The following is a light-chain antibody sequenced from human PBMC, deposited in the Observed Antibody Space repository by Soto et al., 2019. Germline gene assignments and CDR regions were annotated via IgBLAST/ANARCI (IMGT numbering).Light chain of an antibody. J-gene: IGKJ1*01. V-gene: IGKV1-5*03. CDR3: NHYDTCTT. CDR2: KAS. CDR1: QSISSR. Sequence: IQITHSPSTLSASEGDRVTITCRASQSISSRLAWYQQKPGKAPKLLIYKASSLASGVPSRFSGSGSGTYFNLSIIRLQADDFATYYCNHYDTCTTFGQGKKVEIK.